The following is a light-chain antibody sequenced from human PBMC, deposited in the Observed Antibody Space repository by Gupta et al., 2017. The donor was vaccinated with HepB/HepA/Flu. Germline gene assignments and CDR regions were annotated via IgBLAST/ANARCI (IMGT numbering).Light chain of an antibody. V-gene: IGLV2-11*01. CDR1: SSDVGGYNY. Sequence: PLTHPRSVSASPGQSVTISCTGSSSDVGGYNYVSWYQQHPGKAPKLMIYDVSKRPSGVPDHFSGSKSGNTASLTIAGLQAEDEADYYCCSYAGSYTWVFGGGTKLTVL. CDR2: DVS. J-gene: IGLJ3*02. CDR3: CSYAGSYTWV.